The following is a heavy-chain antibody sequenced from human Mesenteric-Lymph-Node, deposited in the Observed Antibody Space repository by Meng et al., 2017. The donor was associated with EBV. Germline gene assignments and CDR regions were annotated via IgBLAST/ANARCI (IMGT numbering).Heavy chain of an antibody. J-gene: IGHJ4*02. Sequence: QLQGSGQGLAKPSAPLSLTFTISGGSIIISYYWGWIRQPPGRGLEWIASVYYSGSAFYNPSLKSRVTTSVDTSKNQFSLKLSSVTAADTAVYYCVRDLHFEMGIRMVRGIIGYWGQGTLVTVSS. CDR1: GGSIIISYY. D-gene: IGHD3-10*01. CDR3: VRDLHFEMGIRMVRGIIGY. CDR2: VYYSGSA. V-gene: IGHV4-39*07.